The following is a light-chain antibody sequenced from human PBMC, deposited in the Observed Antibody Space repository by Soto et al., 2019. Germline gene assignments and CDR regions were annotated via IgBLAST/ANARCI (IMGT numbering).Light chain of an antibody. CDR2: GAS. CDR3: QQSHSTPLT. Sequence: DIEVIQSPSSLSASVGDRVTITCRASLRISKYSNWYQQLPGKAPKLLIYGASSLQSGVPSRFSGSGSGTDFTLTIRGLQPEDSATYYCQQSHSTPLTFGGGTKLEI. V-gene: IGKV1-39*01. J-gene: IGKJ4*01. CDR1: LRISKY.